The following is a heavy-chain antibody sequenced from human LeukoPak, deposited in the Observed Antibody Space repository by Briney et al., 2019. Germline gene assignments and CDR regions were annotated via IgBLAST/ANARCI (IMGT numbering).Heavy chain of an antibody. CDR3: ARLYQSSEFDY. V-gene: IGHV5-51*01. CDR1: GFSFDTYW. CDR2: IFPADSDV. D-gene: IGHD2-2*01. J-gene: IGHJ4*02. Sequence: GESLKIACKGSGFSFDTYWIGWVRQMPGKSLEWMGMIFPADSDVRKSPSFQGQVTISADKSISTAYLQWSSLKASDTAMYYCARLYQSSEFDYWGQGTLVTVSS.